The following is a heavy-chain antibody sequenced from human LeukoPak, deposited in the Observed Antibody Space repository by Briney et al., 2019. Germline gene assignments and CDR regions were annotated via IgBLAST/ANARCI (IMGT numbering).Heavy chain of an antibody. CDR2: INWNGGST. Sequence: PGGSLRLSCAASGFTFDDYGMSWVRQAPGKGLEWVSGINWNGGSTGYADSVRGRFTISRDNAKNSLYLQMNSLRAEDTALYYCARDLAGTYGDYGEACDYWGQGTLVTVSS. J-gene: IGHJ4*02. CDR3: ARDLAGTYGDYGEACDY. V-gene: IGHV3-20*04. CDR1: GFTFDDYG. D-gene: IGHD4-17*01.